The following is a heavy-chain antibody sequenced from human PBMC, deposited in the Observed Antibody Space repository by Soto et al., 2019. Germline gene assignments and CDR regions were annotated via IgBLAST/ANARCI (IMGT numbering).Heavy chain of an antibody. CDR3: ARWDTMVRGVDY. D-gene: IGHD3-10*01. J-gene: IGHJ4*02. CDR1: GYTFTSYY. Sequence: QVQLVQSGAEVKKPGASVKISCKASGYTFTSYYMHWVRQAPGQGLEWMGRINPSGGSTSYAQKFQGRVTMTRDTSTSTVYMQLSGLRSEDTAVYYCARWDTMVRGVDYWGQGTLATVSS. CDR2: INPSGGST. V-gene: IGHV1-46*03.